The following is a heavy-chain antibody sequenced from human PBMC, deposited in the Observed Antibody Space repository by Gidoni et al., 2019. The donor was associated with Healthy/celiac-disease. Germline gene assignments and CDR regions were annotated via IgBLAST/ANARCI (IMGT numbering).Heavy chain of an antibody. V-gene: IGHV2-5*02. J-gene: IGHJ4*02. D-gene: IGHD3-3*01. Sequence: QITLKESGPTLVKPTQTLTLTCTFSGFSLSTSGVGVGWIRQPPGKALEWLALIYWDDDKRYSPSLKSRLTITKDTSKNQVVLTMTNMDPVDTATYYCAHRATPPRFLEWLLTDDFDYWGQGTMVTVSS. CDR3: AHRATPPRFLEWLLTDDFDY. CDR2: IYWDDDK. CDR1: GFSLSTSGVG.